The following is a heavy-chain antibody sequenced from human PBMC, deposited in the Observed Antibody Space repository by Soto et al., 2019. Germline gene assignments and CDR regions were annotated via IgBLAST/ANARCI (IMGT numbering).Heavy chain of an antibody. J-gene: IGHJ4*02. CDR2: IIPIFGTA. V-gene: IGHV1-69*01. Sequence: QVQLVQSGAEVRKPGSSVKVSCKASGGTFSRHAISWVRQAPGQGLEWMGGIIPIFGTANHAQKFQGRVKIIADESTRTGHMELRSLRSEDKAKDYCARGWGYDSNDYYYAYWGQGTLVIVSS. D-gene: IGHD3-22*01. CDR3: ARGWGYDSNDYYYAY. CDR1: GGTFSRHA.